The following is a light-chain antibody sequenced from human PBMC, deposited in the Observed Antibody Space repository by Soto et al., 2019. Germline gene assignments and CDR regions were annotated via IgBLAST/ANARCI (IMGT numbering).Light chain of an antibody. CDR2: GAS. CDR1: QSVSSD. V-gene: IGKV3D-15*01. J-gene: IGKJ1*01. Sequence: EIVMTQSPATLSVSPGXRATLSCRASQSVSSDLAWYQHKPGQAPRLLIYGASTRATGIPARFSGRGSGTEFTLTISSLQSVDFAVYYCQQYDKWPQTFGQGTKVDIK. CDR3: QQYDKWPQT.